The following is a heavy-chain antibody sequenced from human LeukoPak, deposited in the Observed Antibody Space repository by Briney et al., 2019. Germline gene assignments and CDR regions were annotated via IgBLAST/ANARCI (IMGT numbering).Heavy chain of an antibody. Sequence: PGGSLRLSCAASGFTFSSYGMHWVRQAPGKGLEWVAVIWYDGSNKYYADSVKGRFTISRDNSKNTLYLQMNSLRAEDTAVYYCAKAGRASGDLVYYYYMDVWGKGTPVTVSS. J-gene: IGHJ6*03. CDR1: GFTFSSYG. D-gene: IGHD3-10*01. V-gene: IGHV3-33*06. CDR3: AKAGRASGDLVYYYYMDV. CDR2: IWYDGSNK.